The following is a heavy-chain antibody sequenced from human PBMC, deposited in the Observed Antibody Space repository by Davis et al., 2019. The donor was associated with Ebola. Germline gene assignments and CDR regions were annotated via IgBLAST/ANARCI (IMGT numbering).Heavy chain of an antibody. D-gene: IGHD3-10*01. CDR3: ARLRSITRLTSFYY. CDR1: GYSFTSYW. Sequence: GESLKISCKGSGYSFTSYWIAWVRQMPGKGLECMGIIYPGDSETRYSPSFQGQVTISADKSITTAYLQWSSLASDTAMYYCARLRSITRLTSFYYWGQGTLVTVSS. V-gene: IGHV5-51*01. J-gene: IGHJ4*02. CDR2: IYPGDSET.